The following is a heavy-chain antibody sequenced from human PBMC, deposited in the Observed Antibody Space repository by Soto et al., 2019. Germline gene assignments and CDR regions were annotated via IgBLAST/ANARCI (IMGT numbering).Heavy chain of an antibody. J-gene: IGHJ6*02. V-gene: IGHV1-69*01. CDR2: IIPIFGSR. CDR1: RDAFSKYA. Sequence: QVQLVQSGAEVKKPGSSVKVSCEASRDAFSKYAFNWVRQAPGQGLEWMGWIIPIFGSRKYAEKFQGRVTITADESTSTAYMELRSLRFEDTAVYYCARGETYLGVWGQGTTVTVSS. CDR3: ARGETYLGV. D-gene: IGHD3-16*01.